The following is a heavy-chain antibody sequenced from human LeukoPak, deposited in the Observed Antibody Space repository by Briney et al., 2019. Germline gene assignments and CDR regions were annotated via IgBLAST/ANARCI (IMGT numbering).Heavy chain of an antibody. CDR3: ARLYQQSKWKSYDYYMDV. D-gene: IGHD6-13*01. CDR2: VFDSGST. J-gene: IGHJ6*03. V-gene: IGHV4-59*01. Sequence: SETLSLTCSVSGASFSTNYWSWIRQPPGRGLEWIGYVFDSGSTNYNPSLKSRVTISVDTSTKQFSLRLSSVTAADPAVYYCARLYQQSKWKSYDYYMDVWGKGTAVTVSS. CDR1: GASFSTNY.